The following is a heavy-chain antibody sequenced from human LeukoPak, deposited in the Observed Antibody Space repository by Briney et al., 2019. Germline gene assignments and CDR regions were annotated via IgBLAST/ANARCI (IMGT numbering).Heavy chain of an antibody. CDR2: IIPILGIA. CDR3: ARETYDFWSGYQNYYYYYGMDV. Sequence: SVKVSCKASGGTFSSYAISWVRQAPGQGLEWMGRIIPILGIANYAQKFQGRVTITADKSTSTAYMELSSLRSEDTAVYYCARETYDFWSGYQNYYYYYGMDVWGQGTTVTVSS. CDR1: GGTFSSYA. J-gene: IGHJ6*02. V-gene: IGHV1-69*04. D-gene: IGHD3-3*01.